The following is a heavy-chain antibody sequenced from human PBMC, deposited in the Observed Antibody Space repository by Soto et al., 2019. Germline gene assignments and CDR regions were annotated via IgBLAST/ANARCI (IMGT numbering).Heavy chain of an antibody. CDR2: IYYSGST. Sequence: TLSLTCTVSGGSISSYYWSWIRQPPGKGLEWIGYIYYSGSTNYNPSLKSRVTISVDTSKNQFSLKLSSVTAADTAVYYCARDVHYGSGSYYNGPYGMDVWGQGTTATVSS. V-gene: IGHV4-59*01. D-gene: IGHD3-10*01. CDR3: ARDVHYGSGSYYNGPYGMDV. J-gene: IGHJ6*02. CDR1: GGSISSYY.